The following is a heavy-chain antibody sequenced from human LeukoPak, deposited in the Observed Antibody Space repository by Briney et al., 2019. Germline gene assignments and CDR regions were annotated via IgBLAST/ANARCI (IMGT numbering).Heavy chain of an antibody. J-gene: IGHJ4*02. D-gene: IGHD4/OR15-4a*01. V-gene: IGHV1-2*02. CDR3: ARADEYGYFDY. Sequence: ASVKVSCKAPGYTFTGYYMHWVRQAPGQGLEWMGWINPNSGGTNYAQKFQGRVTMTRDTSISTACMELSRLRSDDTAVYYCARADEYGYFDYWGQGTLVTVSS. CDR1: GYTFTGYY. CDR2: INPNSGGT.